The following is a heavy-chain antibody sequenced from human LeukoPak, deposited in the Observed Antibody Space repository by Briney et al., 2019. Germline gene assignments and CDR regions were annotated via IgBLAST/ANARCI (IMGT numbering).Heavy chain of an antibody. D-gene: IGHD2-2*01. CDR3: ARSGVVVPAATPFDY. CDR2: INPNNGGT. V-gene: IGHV1-2*02. J-gene: IGHJ4*02. CDR1: GYTFTGYY. Sequence: ASVKVSCKASGYTFTGYYMHWVRQAPGQGLEWMGWINPNNGGTNYAQKFQGRVTMTRDTSISTAYMELSRLRSDDTAVYYCARSGVVVPAATPFDYWGQGTLVTVSS.